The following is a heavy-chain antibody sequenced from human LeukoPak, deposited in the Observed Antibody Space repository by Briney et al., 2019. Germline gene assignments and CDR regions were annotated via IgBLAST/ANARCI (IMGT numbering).Heavy chain of an antibody. CDR3: TRGDYGAYGYDAFDI. V-gene: IGHV3-74*01. D-gene: IGHD4-17*01. J-gene: IGHJ3*02. CDR2: INSDGSST. Sequence: PGGFLRLSCAASGFTFRNYWMHWVRQAPGKGLVWVSRINSDGSSTSYADSVRGRFTISRDNAKNTLYLQMNSLRAEDTAMYYCTRGDYGAYGYDAFDIWGQGTMVTVSS. CDR1: GFTFRNYW.